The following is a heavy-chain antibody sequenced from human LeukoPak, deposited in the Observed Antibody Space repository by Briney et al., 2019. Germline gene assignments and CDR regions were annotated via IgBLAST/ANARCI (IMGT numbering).Heavy chain of an antibody. V-gene: IGHV1-24*01. Sequence: GASVNVSCKVSGYILTELSMHWVRQAPGKGLEWMGGFDPEDSETIYAQKFQGRVTMTESTSTDTAYMELSSPRTEDTAVYYCARETLSGQAKREGYYYYYYYMDVWGKGTTVTVSS. CDR1: GYILTELS. CDR3: ARETLSGQAKREGYYYYYYYMDV. J-gene: IGHJ6*03. CDR2: FDPEDSET. D-gene: IGHD5-12*01.